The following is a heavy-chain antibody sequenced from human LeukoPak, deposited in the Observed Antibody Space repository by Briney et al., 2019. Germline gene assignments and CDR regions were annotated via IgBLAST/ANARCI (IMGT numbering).Heavy chain of an antibody. CDR1: GFTFSSYA. D-gene: IGHD3-22*01. CDR2: ISYDGGNG. V-gene: IGHV3-30*04. CDR3: AKDRGYYDSSGYYLSYFDY. J-gene: IGHJ4*02. Sequence: GGSLRLSCAASGFTFSSYAMHWVRQAPGKGLEWVAVISYDGGNGYYRDSVKGRFTISRDNSKNTLYLQMNSLNADDTAIYYCAKDRGYYDSSGYYLSYFDYWGQGTLVTVSS.